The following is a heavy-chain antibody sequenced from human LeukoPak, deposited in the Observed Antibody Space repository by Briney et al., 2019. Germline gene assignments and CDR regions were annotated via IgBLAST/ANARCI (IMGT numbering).Heavy chain of an antibody. CDR3: ARSPIVGRHGYYFDY. CDR2: IYYSGST. D-gene: IGHD1-26*01. J-gene: IGHJ4*02. CDR1: GFIFSTYG. V-gene: IGHV4-59*01. Sequence: GSLRLSCAASGFIFSTYGMHWIRQPPGKGLEWIGYIYYSGSTNYNPSLKSRVTISVDTSKNQFSLKLSSVTAADTAVYYCARSPIVGRHGYYFDYWGQGTLVTVSS.